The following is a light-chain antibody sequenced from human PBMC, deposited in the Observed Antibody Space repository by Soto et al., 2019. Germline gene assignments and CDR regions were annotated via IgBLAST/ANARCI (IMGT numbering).Light chain of an antibody. CDR2: DAS. J-gene: IGKJ1*01. CDR1: QSVSSTH. V-gene: IGKV3-20*01. Sequence: EIVMTQSPATLSLSPLEISTLSCSASQSVSSTHLAWYQQKPGQAPRLLIYDASTRATGIPDRFSGSGSGTDFTLTISRLEPEDFAVYCCQQFDGSLWTFGPGTKVDIK. CDR3: QQFDGSLWT.